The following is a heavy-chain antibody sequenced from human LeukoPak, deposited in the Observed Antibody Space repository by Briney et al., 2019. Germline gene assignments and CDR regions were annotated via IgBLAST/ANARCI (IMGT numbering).Heavy chain of an antibody. V-gene: IGHV3-21*01. CDR2: ISSSSSYI. J-gene: IGHJ4*02. CDR3: ARYAGYSVTRFDY. Sequence: GGSLRLSCAASGFTFSNYSMNWVRQAPGKGLEWVSSISSSSSYIYYADSVKGRFTISRDNAKNSLYLQMNSLRAEDTAVYYCARYAGYSVTRFDYWGQGTLVTVSS. D-gene: IGHD6-13*01. CDR1: GFTFSNYS.